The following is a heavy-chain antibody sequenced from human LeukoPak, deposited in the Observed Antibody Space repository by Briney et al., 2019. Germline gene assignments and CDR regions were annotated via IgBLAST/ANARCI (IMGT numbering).Heavy chain of an antibody. CDR1: GYTFTSYG. CDR3: ARVGGGDCHWQADCWFDP. CDR2: ISAYNGNT. J-gene: IGHJ5*02. D-gene: IGHD2-21*02. Sequence: ASVKVSCKASGYTFTSYGISWVRQAPGQGLEWMGWISAYNGNTNYAQKLQGRVTMTTDTSTSTAYMELRSLRSDDTAVYYCARVGGGDCHWQADCWFDPWGQGTLVTVSS. V-gene: IGHV1-18*01.